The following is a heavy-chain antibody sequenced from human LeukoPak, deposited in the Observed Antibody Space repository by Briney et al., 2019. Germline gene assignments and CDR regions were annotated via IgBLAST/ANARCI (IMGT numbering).Heavy chain of an antibody. Sequence: GGSLRLFCTASGFTFSSYAMNWVRQAPGKGLEWVGRIKSKTDGGTTDYAAPVKGRFTISRDDSKNTLYLQMNSLKTEDTAVYYCTTGITMVRGVIHLIDYWGQGTLVTVSS. CDR1: GFTFSSYA. J-gene: IGHJ4*02. V-gene: IGHV3-15*01. CDR2: IKSKTDGGTT. CDR3: TTGITMVRGVIHLIDY. D-gene: IGHD3-10*01.